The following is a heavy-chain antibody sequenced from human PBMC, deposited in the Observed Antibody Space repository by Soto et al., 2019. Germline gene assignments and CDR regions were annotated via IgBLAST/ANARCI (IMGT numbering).Heavy chain of an antibody. D-gene: IGHD6-25*01. Sequence: SETLSLTCAVTGYSINNSDWWSWVRQPPGKGLEWIGEIYHSGSYNYNPSLKSRVTMSLDKSNNLFSLKLSSVTAADTAVYYCATLPATTILTDYWGQGTLVTVSS. V-gene: IGHV4-4*02. CDR2: IYHSGSY. CDR3: ATLPATTILTDY. J-gene: IGHJ4*02. CDR1: GYSINNSDW.